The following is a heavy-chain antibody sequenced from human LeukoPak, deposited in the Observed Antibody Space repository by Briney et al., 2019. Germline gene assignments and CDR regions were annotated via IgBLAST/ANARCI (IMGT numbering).Heavy chain of an antibody. CDR1: GFTFRSYG. J-gene: IGHJ4*02. CDR3: AKDSGGDYVQSFDY. V-gene: IGHV3-30*18. D-gene: IGHD2-21*02. CDR2: ISYDGSNK. Sequence: GWSLRLSCAASGFTFRSYGMHWVRQAPGKGLEWVAVISYDGSNKYYADSVKGRFTISRDNSKNTLYLQMNSLRAEDTAVYYCAKDSGGDYVQSFDYWGQGTLVTVSS.